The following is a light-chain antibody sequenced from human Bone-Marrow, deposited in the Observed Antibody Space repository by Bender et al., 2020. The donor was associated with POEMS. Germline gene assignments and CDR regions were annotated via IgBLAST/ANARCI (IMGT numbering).Light chain of an antibody. Sequence: QSALTQPASVSGSPGQSITIPCTGTRSDVGSYNLVSWYQQHPGKAPKLIIYEFSKRPSGISSRFSGSKFGNTASLTISGLQAEDEADYYCCSYTGSTDFDVFGTGTKVTV. V-gene: IGLV2-23*02. CDR1: RSDVGSYNL. J-gene: IGLJ1*01. CDR2: EFS. CDR3: CSYTGSTDFDV.